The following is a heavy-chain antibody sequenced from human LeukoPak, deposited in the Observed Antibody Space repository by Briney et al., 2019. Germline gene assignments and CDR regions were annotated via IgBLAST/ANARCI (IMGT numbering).Heavy chain of an antibody. J-gene: IGHJ3*02. CDR3: ARARDDI. V-gene: IGHV3-21*01. CDR1: GFTFSSYS. CDR2: ISSSSSYM. Sequence: GGSLRLSCAASGFTFSSYSMNWVRQAPGKGLEWVSSISSSSSYMYYADSVKGRFTISRDNAKNSLYLQMNSLRAEDTAVYYCARARDDIWGQGTMVTVSS.